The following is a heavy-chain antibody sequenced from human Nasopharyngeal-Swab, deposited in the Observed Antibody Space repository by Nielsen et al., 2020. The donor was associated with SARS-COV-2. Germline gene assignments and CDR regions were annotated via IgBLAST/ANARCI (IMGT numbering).Heavy chain of an antibody. CDR1: GFTFSSYW. V-gene: IGHV3-7*01. CDR3: AREDTAMGNGMDV. D-gene: IGHD5-18*01. CDR2: IKQDGSEK. J-gene: IGHJ6*02. Sequence: GESLKISCAASGFTFSSYWMSLFRQAPGKGLEWVANIKQDGSEKYYVDSVKGRFTISRDNAKNSLYLQMNSLRAEDTAVYYCAREDTAMGNGMDVWGQGTTVTVSS.